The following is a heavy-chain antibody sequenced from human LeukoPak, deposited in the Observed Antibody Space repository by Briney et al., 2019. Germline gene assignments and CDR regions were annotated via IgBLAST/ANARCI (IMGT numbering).Heavy chain of an antibody. CDR2: INAGNGNT. Sequence: ASVKVSCKASGYTFTSYAMHWVRQAPGQRLEWMGWINAGNGNTKYSQKFQGRVTITRYTSASTAYMELSSLRSEDTAVYYCARDPSPRSGYYYYGMDVWGQGTTVTVSS. V-gene: IGHV1-3*01. J-gene: IGHJ6*02. CDR1: GYTFTSYA. CDR3: ARDPSPRSGYYYYGMDV. D-gene: IGHD3-3*01.